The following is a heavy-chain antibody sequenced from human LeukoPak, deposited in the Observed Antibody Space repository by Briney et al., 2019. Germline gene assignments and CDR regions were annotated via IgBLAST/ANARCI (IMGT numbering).Heavy chain of an antibody. CDR1: GGTFSNNA. CDR2: FIPMFASA. CDR3: ASRSGVAAAGTSGRFPYYFDY. J-gene: IGHJ4*02. D-gene: IGHD6-13*01. Sequence: GSSVKVSCKASGGTFSNNAISWVRQAPGQGLEWMGGFIPMFASADYSRQFQGRVTITADESSSTAYMHLSSLRSEDTAIYYCASRSGVAAAGTSGRFPYYFDYWGQGTLLTVSS. V-gene: IGHV1-69*01.